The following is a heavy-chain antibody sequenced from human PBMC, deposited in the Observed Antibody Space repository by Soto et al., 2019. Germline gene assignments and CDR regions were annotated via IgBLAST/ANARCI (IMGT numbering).Heavy chain of an antibody. D-gene: IGHD3-3*01. V-gene: IGHV2-5*02. Sequence: QITLNESGPTPVKPRQTLTLTCTFSGFSLTTSGVGVGWIRQSPGKAPEWLALIYWDDDKRYSPSLKSTLTMTKDTSKDQVVLTMADLVPADTATYYCAHRVLRTVFGLVTTTAIYFDFWGQGTPVAVSS. J-gene: IGHJ4*02. CDR3: AHRVLRTVFGLVTTTAIYFDF. CDR1: GFSLTTSGVG. CDR2: IYWDDDK.